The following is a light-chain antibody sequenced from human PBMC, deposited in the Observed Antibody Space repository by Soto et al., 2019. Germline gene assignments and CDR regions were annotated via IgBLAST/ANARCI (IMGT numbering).Light chain of an antibody. CDR3: QKRRDWPRT. V-gene: IGKV3-11*01. Sequence: EIVLTQSPGTLSLSPGERATLSCRARQRSYGYLAWYQQSPCQAPRLVIYDAFRMATGIPARFSASGSGSDFTLTICSLEPEDFAIYYCQKRRDWPRTFGRGNKLEIK. CDR1: QRSYGY. CDR2: DAF. J-gene: IGKJ2*01.